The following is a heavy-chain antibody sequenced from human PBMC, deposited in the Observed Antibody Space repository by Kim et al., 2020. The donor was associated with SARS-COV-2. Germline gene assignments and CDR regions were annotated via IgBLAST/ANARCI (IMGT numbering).Heavy chain of an antibody. CDR3: AKDILGIVACPGT. J-gene: IGHJ5*02. CDR1: GFTFDDYA. D-gene: IGHD3-10*02. V-gene: IGHV3-9*01. Sequence: GGSLRLSCAASGFTFDDYAMHWVRQAPGKGLEWVSGISWNSGSIGYADSVKGRFTISRDNAKNSLYLQMNSLRDEDTALYYCAKDILGIVACPGTWGQGT. CDR2: ISWNSGSI.